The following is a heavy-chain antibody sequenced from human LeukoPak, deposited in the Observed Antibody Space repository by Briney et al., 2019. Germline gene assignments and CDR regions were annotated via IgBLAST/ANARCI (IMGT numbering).Heavy chain of an antibody. D-gene: IGHD4-17*01. Sequence: GGSLRLSCAASGFTFSGYAMSWVRQAPGKGLEWVSAISGSGGSTYYADSVKGRFTISRDNSKNTLYLQMNSLRAEDTAVYYCASIYGDYEGDYFDYWGQGTLVTVSS. CDR2: ISGSGGST. J-gene: IGHJ4*02. CDR3: ASIYGDYEGDYFDY. V-gene: IGHV3-23*01. CDR1: GFTFSGYA.